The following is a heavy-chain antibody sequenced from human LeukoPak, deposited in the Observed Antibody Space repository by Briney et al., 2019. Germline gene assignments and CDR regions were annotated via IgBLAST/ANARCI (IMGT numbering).Heavy chain of an antibody. CDR2: IYTSGST. Sequence: PSETLSLTCTVSGGSISSGSYYWSWIRQPAGKGLEWIGRIYTSGSTNYNPSLKSRVTISVDTSKNQFSLKLSSVTAAGTAVYYCARGLRSPQGWGQGTLVTVSS. CDR3: ARGLRSPQG. V-gene: IGHV4-61*02. J-gene: IGHJ4*02. CDR1: GGSISSGSYY.